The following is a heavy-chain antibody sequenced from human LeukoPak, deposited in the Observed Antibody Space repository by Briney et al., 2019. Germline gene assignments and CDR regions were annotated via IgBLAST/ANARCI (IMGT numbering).Heavy chain of an antibody. Sequence: PSETLSLTCTVSGGSISSGGYYWSWIRQHPGKGLEWIGYIYYSGSTYYNPSLKSRVTISVDTSKNQFSLKLSSVTAADTAVYYCARGGAAPLYYYYYMDVWGKGTTVTVSS. J-gene: IGHJ6*03. V-gene: IGHV4-31*03. CDR3: ARGGAAPLYYYYYMDV. CDR2: IYYSGST. D-gene: IGHD6-6*01. CDR1: GGSISSGGYY.